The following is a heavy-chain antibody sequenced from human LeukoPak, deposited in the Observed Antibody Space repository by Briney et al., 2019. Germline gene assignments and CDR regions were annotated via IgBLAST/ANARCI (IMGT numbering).Heavy chain of an antibody. V-gene: IGHV3-7*01. J-gene: IGHJ4*02. CDR3: ARDLSTVATDY. D-gene: IGHD4-23*01. Sequence: GGSLRLSCAASGFTFSSYWMSWVRQAPGKGLEWVANIKQDGSEKYYVDSVKGRFTISRDDAKNSLYLQMNSLRAEDTAVYYCARDLSTVATDYWGQGTLVTVSS. CDR2: IKQDGSEK. CDR1: GFTFSSYW.